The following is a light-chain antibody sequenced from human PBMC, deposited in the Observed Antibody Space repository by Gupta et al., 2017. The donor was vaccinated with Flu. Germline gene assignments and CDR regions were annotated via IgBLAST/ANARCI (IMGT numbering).Light chain of an antibody. CDR3: MQRLQRWT. J-gene: IGKJ1*01. CDR1: QSLLHSDGYNY. V-gene: IGKV2-28*01. CDR2: LGS. Sequence: DIVLTQSPLSLPVTPGEPASISCKSSQSLLHSDGYNYLDWYLQKPGQSPQLLIYLGSNRASGVPDRFSGSGSGTECALKISRVEAEDVGVYYCMQRLQRWTFGQGTKVEI.